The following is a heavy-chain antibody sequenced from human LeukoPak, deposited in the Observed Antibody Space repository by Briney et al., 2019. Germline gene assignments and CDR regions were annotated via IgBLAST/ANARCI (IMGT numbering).Heavy chain of an antibody. CDR1: GGTFSSYA. J-gene: IGHJ4*02. CDR3: ARENSEEPYYFDY. Sequence: SVKVSCKASGGTFSSYAISWVRQAPGQGLEWMGRIIPILGIANYAQKFQGRVTITADKSTSTAYMELSSLRSEDTAVYYCARENSEEPYYFDYWGQGILVTVSS. CDR2: IIPILGIA. D-gene: IGHD1-14*01. V-gene: IGHV1-69*04.